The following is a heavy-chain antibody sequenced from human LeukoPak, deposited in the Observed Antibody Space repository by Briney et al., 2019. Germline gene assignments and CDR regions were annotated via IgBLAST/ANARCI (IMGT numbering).Heavy chain of an antibody. CDR1: GYTFTSYG. V-gene: IGHV1-18*01. Sequence: ASVKVSCKASGYTFTSYGISWVRQAPGQGLEWMGWISAYNGNTNYAQKLQGRVTMTTDTSTSTAYMELSSLRSEDTAVYYCARRDIVATNFDYWGQGTLVTVSS. CDR3: ARRDIVATNFDY. CDR2: ISAYNGNT. J-gene: IGHJ4*02. D-gene: IGHD5-12*01.